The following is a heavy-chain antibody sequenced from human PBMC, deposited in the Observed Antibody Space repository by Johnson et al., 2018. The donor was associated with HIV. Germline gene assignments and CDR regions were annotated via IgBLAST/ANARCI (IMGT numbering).Heavy chain of an antibody. CDR3: ANLGYSSSWDYDGFDI. V-gene: IGHV3-30-3*01. CDR2: ISDDGSNI. Sequence: QVQLVESGGGLVKPGGSLRLSCAASGFTFSDYYMSWIRQAPGKGLEWVALISDDGSNIYYADSVKGQFTISRDNSKNTLHLQMNSLRAEDTAVYYCANLGYSSSWDYDGFDIWGQGTMVTVSS. CDR1: GFTFSDYY. D-gene: IGHD6-13*01. J-gene: IGHJ3*02.